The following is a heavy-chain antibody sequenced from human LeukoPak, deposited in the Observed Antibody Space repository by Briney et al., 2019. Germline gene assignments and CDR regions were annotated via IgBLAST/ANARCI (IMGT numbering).Heavy chain of an antibody. V-gene: IGHV3-23*01. CDR1: GFTVSSNY. Sequence: GGSLRLSCAASGFTVSSNYMSWVRQAPWKGLEWVSAISGSGGSTYYADSVKGRFTISRDNSKNTLYLQMNSLRAEDTAVYYCAPASPGYGMDVWGQGTTVTVSS. CDR2: ISGSGGST. J-gene: IGHJ6*02. D-gene: IGHD2-2*01. CDR3: APASPGYGMDV.